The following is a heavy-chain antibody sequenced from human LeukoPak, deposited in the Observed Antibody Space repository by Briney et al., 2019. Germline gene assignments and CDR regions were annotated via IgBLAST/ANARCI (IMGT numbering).Heavy chain of an antibody. CDR3: ARRLTQYDCFDP. CDR1: GDSVSSNSVT. J-gene: IGHJ5*02. D-gene: IGHD2-2*01. V-gene: IGHV6-1*01. CDR2: TYYRSTWYN. Sequence: SQTLSLTCAISGDSVSSNSVTWNWIRQSPSRGLEWLGRTYYRSTWYNEYAVSVRGRITVNPDTSKNQFSLHLNSVTPEDTAVYYCARRLTQYDCFDPWGQGILVTVSS.